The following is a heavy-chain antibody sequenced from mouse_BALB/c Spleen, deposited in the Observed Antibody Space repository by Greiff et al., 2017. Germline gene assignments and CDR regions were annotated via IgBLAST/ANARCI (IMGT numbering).Heavy chain of an antibody. V-gene: IGHV14-1*02. CDR3: ASPFITTATFAY. Sequence: GQLKESGAELVRPGALVKLSCKASGFNIKDYYMHWVKQRPEQGLEWIGWIDPENGNTIYDPKFQGKASITADTSSNTAYLQLSSLTSEDTAVYYCASPFITTATFAYWGQGTLVTVSA. J-gene: IGHJ3*01. CDR2: IDPENGNT. CDR1: GFNIKDYY. D-gene: IGHD1-2*01.